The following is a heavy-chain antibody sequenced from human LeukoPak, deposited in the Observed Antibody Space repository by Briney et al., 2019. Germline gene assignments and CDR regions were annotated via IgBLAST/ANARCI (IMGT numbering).Heavy chain of an antibody. J-gene: IGHJ4*02. CDR3: AGRDY. CDR2: VYTSGST. CDR1: GAPISNYY. Sequence: SETLSLTCAVSGAPISNYYWSWIRQPAGKALEWIGRVYTSGSTTYNPSFRSRVTMSVDKSKNELSLKLTSVTAADTGVYYCAGRDYWGQGTLVTVSS. V-gene: IGHV4-4*07.